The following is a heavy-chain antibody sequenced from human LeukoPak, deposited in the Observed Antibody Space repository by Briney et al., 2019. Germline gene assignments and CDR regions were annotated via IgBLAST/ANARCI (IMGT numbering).Heavy chain of an antibody. D-gene: IGHD3-22*01. CDR1: VFTFSTYA. Sequence: PGGSLRLSCAVSVFTFSTYAITSVREALRKGLGWVSAVSGSGVTTYYVDSVKGRFAVSRANSNNMVYLQMDSLRAEDTAVYYCARVSPNLDKGTYYYDSSGYRYFDYWGQGTLVTVSS. CDR3: ARVSPNLDKGTYYYDSSGYRYFDY. V-gene: IGHV3-23*01. CDR2: VSGSGVTT. J-gene: IGHJ4*02.